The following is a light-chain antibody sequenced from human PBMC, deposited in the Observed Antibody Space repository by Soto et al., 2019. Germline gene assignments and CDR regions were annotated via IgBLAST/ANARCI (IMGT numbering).Light chain of an antibody. V-gene: IGKV1-8*01. CDR3: QQDYSYPRT. Sequence: AIRMTQSPSSLSASTGDRVTITCRASQGISSYLAWYQQKPGKAPKLLIYAASTLQSGVPSRFSGRGSGTDFTLTISCLQSEDFATYYCQQDYSYPRTFGQGTKVEIK. J-gene: IGKJ1*01. CDR1: QGISSY. CDR2: AAS.